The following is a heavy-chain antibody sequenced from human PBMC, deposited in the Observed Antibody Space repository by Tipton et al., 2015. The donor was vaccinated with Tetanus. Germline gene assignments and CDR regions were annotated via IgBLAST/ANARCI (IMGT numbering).Heavy chain of an antibody. CDR3: AKDIYCSAGNCYNNYYGMDV. D-gene: IGHD2-15*01. CDR1: GFAVSTSW. V-gene: IGHV3-74*03. J-gene: IGHJ6*02. CDR2: INDNWRDIT. Sequence: SGFAVSTSWMHWVRQIPGKGLVWVSRINDNWRDITTHADSVKGRFTISRDNAKNTLYLQMNSLRLEDTAVYYCAKDIYCSAGNCYNNYYGMDVWGQGTTVTVSS.